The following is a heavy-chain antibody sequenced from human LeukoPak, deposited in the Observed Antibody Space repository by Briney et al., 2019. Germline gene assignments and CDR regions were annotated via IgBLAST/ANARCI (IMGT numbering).Heavy chain of an antibody. Sequence: GGSLRLSCAASGFTYSRYEMIWVRQAPGKALEGVSYISSSVRTIYYAASVKGRFTISRDNAKKSIYLQMNRLRSEETAVYYCARYRLTLVRGGFDQWGQGTLVTVSS. D-gene: IGHD3-10*01. V-gene: IGHV3-48*03. J-gene: IGHJ4*02. CDR3: ARYRLTLVRGGFDQ. CDR2: ISSSVRTI. CDR1: GFTYSRYE.